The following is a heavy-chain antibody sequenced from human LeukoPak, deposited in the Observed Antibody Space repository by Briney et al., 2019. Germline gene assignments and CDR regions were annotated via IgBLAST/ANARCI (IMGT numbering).Heavy chain of an antibody. D-gene: IGHD3-22*01. J-gene: IGHJ3*02. CDR2: ISYDGSNK. Sequence: GRSLRLSCAASGFTFGSYAMHWVRQAPGKGLEWVAVISYDGSNKYYADSVKGRFTISRDNSKNTLYLQMNSLRAEDTAVYYCARGAPRITMIVVVTRDAFDIWGQGTMVTVSS. V-gene: IGHV3-30*04. CDR1: GFTFGSYA. CDR3: ARGAPRITMIVVVTRDAFDI.